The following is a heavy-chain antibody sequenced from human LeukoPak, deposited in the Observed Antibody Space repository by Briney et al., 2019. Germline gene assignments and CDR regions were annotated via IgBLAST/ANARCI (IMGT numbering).Heavy chain of an antibody. CDR2: IYTSGST. V-gene: IGHV4-4*09. CDR3: ARYSNHNWFDP. CDR1: GGSIGSYY. Sequence: SEALSLTCTVSGGSIGSYYWSWIRQPPGKGLEWIGYIYTSGSTNYNPSLKSRVTISVDTSKNQFSLKLSSVTAADTAVYYCARYSNHNWFDPWGQGTLVTVSS. D-gene: IGHD4-11*01. J-gene: IGHJ5*02.